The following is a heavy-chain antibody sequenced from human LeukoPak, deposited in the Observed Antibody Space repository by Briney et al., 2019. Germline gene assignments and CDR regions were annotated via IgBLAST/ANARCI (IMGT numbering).Heavy chain of an antibody. J-gene: IGHJ5*02. CDR3: ARRQTYYYGSGSYYNARWFDP. CDR2: INRSGST. CDR1: GGSFSGYY. V-gene: IGHV4-34*01. D-gene: IGHD3-10*01. Sequence: PSETLSLTCAVYGGSFSGYYWSWIRQPPGKGLEWIGEINRSGSTNYNPSLKSRVTISVDTSKNQFSLKLSSVTAADTAVYYCARRQTYYYGSGSYYNARWFDPWGQGTLVTVSS.